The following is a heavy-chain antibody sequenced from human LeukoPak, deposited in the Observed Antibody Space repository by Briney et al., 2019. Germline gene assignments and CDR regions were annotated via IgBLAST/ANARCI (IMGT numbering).Heavy chain of an antibody. D-gene: IGHD2-2*01. V-gene: IGHV1-69-2*01. Sequence: ASVKVSCKVSGYTFTDYYMHWVQQAPGKGLEWMGLVDPEDGETIYAEKFQGRVTITADTSTDTAYMELSSLRSEDTAVYYCATGVYQLLRFDYWGQGTLVTVSS. CDR2: VDPEDGET. CDR3: ATGVYQLLRFDY. J-gene: IGHJ4*02. CDR1: GYTFTDYY.